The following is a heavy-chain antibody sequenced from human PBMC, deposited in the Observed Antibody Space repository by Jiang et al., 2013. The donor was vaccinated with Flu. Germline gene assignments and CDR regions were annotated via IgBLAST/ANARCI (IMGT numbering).Heavy chain of an antibody. CDR3: TTERDCSAGSCPAS. D-gene: IGHD2-15*01. CDR2: IKSKTNGETT. V-gene: IGHV3-15*01. CDR1: GYTFSIAW. J-gene: IGHJ4*02. Sequence: PGESLRLSCVGSGYTFSIAWMSWVRQAPGKGLEWVGRIKSKTNGETTDYAAPVEDRFTISRDDSKNTLYLQMNSLKIEDTALYYCTTERDCSAGSCPASWGQGTLVTVSS.